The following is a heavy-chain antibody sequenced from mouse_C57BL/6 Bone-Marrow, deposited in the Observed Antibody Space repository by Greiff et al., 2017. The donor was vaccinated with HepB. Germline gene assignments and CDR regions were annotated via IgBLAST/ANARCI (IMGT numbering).Heavy chain of an antibody. CDR1: GYTFTSYG. D-gene: IGHD2-3*01. CDR3: ARFPRWLPMAY. V-gene: IGHV1-81*01. J-gene: IGHJ3*01. Sequence: VKLMESGAELARPGASVKLSCKASGYTFTSYGISWVKQRTGQGLEWIGEIYPRSGNTYYNEKFKGKATLTADKSSSTAYMELRSLTSEDSAVYFCARFPRWLPMAYWGQGTLVTVSA. CDR2: IYPRSGNT.